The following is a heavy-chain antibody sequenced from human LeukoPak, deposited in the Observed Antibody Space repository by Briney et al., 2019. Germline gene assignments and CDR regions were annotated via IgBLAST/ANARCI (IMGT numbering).Heavy chain of an antibody. CDR3: ATDLFGRVTMIVSPSFQH. CDR2: FDPEDGET. CDR1: GYTLTELS. J-gene: IGHJ1*01. V-gene: IGHV1-24*01. Sequence: ASVKVSCMVSGYTLTELSMHWVRQAPGKGLEWMGGFDPEDGETIYAQKFQGRVTMTEDTSTDTAYMELSSLRSEDTAVYYCATDLFGRVTMIVSPSFQHWGQGTLVTVSS. D-gene: IGHD3-22*01.